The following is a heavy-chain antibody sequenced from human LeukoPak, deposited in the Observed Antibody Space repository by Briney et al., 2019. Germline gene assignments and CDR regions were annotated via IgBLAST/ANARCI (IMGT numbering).Heavy chain of an antibody. CDR1: GGSISSGGYS. Sequence: SETLSLTCAVSGGSISSGGYSWSWIRQPPGKGLEWIGYIYHSGSTYYNPSLKSRVTISVDRSKNQFFLKLSSVTAADTAVYYCARGGVEYYGSGSYYWAFDIWGQGTMVTVSS. V-gene: IGHV4-30-2*01. CDR2: IYHSGST. D-gene: IGHD3-10*01. CDR3: ARGGVEYYGSGSYYWAFDI. J-gene: IGHJ3*02.